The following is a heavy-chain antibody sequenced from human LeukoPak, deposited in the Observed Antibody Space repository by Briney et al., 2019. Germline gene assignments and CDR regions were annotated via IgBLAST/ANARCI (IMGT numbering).Heavy chain of an antibody. D-gene: IGHD5-18*01. V-gene: IGHV3-48*03. J-gene: IGHJ4*02. CDR1: GFTLGSYE. CDR3: ARERSEYRYGLPFDY. CDR2: ISFSGSVT. Sequence: GGSLRLSCAASGFTLGSYEMNWVRQAPGKGLEWVSYISFSGSVTDYPDSVKGRFTISRDNAKNSLSLQMNSLRAADTAVYYCARERSEYRYGLPFDYWGRGTLVTVSS.